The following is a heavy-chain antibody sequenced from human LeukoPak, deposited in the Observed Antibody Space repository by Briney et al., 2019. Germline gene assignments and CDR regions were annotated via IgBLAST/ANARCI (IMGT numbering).Heavy chain of an antibody. D-gene: IGHD3-22*01. CDR3: ARGTYYDSSAYSGVRLFDY. Sequence: ASVKVSCKASGYTFTSYGISWVRQAPGQGLEWMGWINPNSGRTNYAQKFQGRVTLTGDTSISTAYMALTRLTSDDTAVYYCARGTYYDSSAYSGVRLFDYWGQGTLVTVSS. V-gene: IGHV1-2*02. CDR1: GYTFTSYG. J-gene: IGHJ4*02. CDR2: INPNSGRT.